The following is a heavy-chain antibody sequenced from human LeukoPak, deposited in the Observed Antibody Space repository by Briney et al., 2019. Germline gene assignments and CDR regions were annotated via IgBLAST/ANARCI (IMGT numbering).Heavy chain of an antibody. J-gene: IGHJ4*02. V-gene: IGHV3-7*01. CDR2: IKQDGSEK. D-gene: IGHD3-22*01. CDR3: ARDANVPYYYDSSGYYFFDY. Sequence: TGGSLRLSCAASGFTFSNYWMSWVRQAPGKGLEWVANIKQDGSEKYYVDSVKGRFTISRDNAKNSLYLQMNSLRAEDTAVYYCARDANVPYYYDSSGYYFFDYWGQGTLVTVSS. CDR1: GFTFSNYW.